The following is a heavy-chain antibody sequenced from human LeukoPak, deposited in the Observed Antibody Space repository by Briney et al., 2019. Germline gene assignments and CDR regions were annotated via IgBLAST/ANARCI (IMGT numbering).Heavy chain of an antibody. V-gene: IGHV1-18*01. Sequence: ASVTVSCKSSGCTFTNYVIRGVRPPPGQELAWMGCISAYNGNTNYAHKLQDRVTMTPDTSSSTAYMELRSLRSDDTAVYYCARDNGPGYDILTGYYRGFDYWGQGTLVTVSS. CDR1: GCTFTNYV. D-gene: IGHD3-9*01. CDR3: ARDNGPGYDILTGYYRGFDY. J-gene: IGHJ4*02. CDR2: ISAYNGNT.